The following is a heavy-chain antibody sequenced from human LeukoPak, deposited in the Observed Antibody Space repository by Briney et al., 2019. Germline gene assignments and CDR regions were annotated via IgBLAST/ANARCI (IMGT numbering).Heavy chain of an antibody. D-gene: IGHD4-11*01. CDR1: GFTFRSFG. CDR3: AKDKSNSWSFDY. CDR2: ISFNGGYN. V-gene: IGHV3-30*02. Sequence: PGGSLRLSCAASGFTFRSFGMQWVRQAPGKGLEGVAYISFNGGYNYYGDSVKGRFTISRDNSKNTLWLQMNSLSAEDTAMYYCAKDKSNSWSFDYWGQGTLVTVSS. J-gene: IGHJ4*02.